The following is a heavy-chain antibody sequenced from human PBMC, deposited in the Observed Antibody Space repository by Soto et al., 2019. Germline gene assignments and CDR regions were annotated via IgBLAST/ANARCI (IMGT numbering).Heavy chain of an antibody. CDR2: IYPSDSDT. CDR1: GYTFTIYW. D-gene: IGHD4-17*01. V-gene: IGHV5-51*01. CDR3: ARPANTVADHFDL. J-gene: IGHJ4*02. Sequence: GESLKISCQVSGYTFTIYWIGWVRQIPGKGLEWMGIIYPSDSDTRYSPSFQGQVTISADQSINTAYLQWDSLKASDTAIYYCARPANTVADHFDLWGQGTPVTVSS.